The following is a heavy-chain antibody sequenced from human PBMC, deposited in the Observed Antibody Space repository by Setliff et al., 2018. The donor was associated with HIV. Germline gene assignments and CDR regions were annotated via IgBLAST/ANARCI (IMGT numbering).Heavy chain of an antibody. V-gene: IGHV4-4*07. D-gene: IGHD2-2*01. Sequence: SLTCTVSGASVGNYFCSWIRQSAGKGLEWIGRMYTTVDAAYNPSLKSRVIMSVDTSKNQISLKLTSVTAADTAMYYCARDPAIYFDFWGQGVLVTVSS. CDR2: MYTTVDA. J-gene: IGHJ4*02. CDR1: GASVGNYF. CDR3: ARDPAIYFDF.